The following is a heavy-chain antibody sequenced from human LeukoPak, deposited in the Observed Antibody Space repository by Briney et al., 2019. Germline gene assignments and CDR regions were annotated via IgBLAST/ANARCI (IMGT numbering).Heavy chain of an antibody. D-gene: IGHD3-22*01. CDR1: GFTFSSYA. Sequence: GGSLRLSCAASGFTFSSYAMSWVRQAPGKGLEWVSTISGSGGSTYYADSVKGRFTISRDNSKNTLYLQMNSLRAEDTAVYYCAKVLDSSGYFPFDYWGQGTLVTVSS. J-gene: IGHJ4*02. CDR3: AKVLDSSGYFPFDY. V-gene: IGHV3-23*01. CDR2: ISGSGGST.